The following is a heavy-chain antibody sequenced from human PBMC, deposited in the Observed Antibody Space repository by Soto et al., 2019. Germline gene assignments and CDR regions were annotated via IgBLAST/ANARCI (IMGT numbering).Heavy chain of an antibody. CDR2: IYHSGST. J-gene: IGHJ5*02. Sequence: PSETLSLTCAVSGGSISSGGYSWSWIRQPPGKGLEWIGYIYHSGSTYYNPSLKSRVTISVDRSKNQFSLKLSSVTAADTAVYYCARAMIVVDLNWFDPWGQGTLVTSPQ. CDR3: ARAMIVVDLNWFDP. V-gene: IGHV4-30-2*01. CDR1: GGSISSGGYS. D-gene: IGHD3-22*01.